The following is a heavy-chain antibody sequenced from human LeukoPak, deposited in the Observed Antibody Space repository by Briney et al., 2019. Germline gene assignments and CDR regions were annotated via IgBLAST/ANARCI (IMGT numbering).Heavy chain of an antibody. J-gene: IGHJ4*02. V-gene: IGHV1-18*01. CDR1: GYTFTSYG. CDR3: ASAAPYSSSWYVDFDY. Sequence: ASVTVSCTASGYTFTSYGVSWVRQAPGQGLEWMGWISGSNGNTDYAQKLQGRVTMTTDTSTSTAYMELRSLRSDDTAVYYCASAAPYSSSWYVDFDYWGQGTLVTVSS. CDR2: ISGSNGNT. D-gene: IGHD6-13*01.